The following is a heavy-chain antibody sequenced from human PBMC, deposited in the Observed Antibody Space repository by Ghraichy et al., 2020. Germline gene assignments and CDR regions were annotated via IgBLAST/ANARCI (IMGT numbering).Heavy chain of an antibody. D-gene: IGHD3-22*01. CDR2: ISWNSGSI. CDR1: GFTFDDYA. V-gene: IGHV3-9*01. Sequence: GGSLRLSCAASGFTFDDYAMHWVRQAPGKGLEWVSGISWNSGSIGYADSVKGRFTISRDNAKNSLYLQMNSLRAEDTALYYCAKSASYYDSSGYYSDFDYWGQGTLVTVSS. J-gene: IGHJ4*02. CDR3: AKSASYYDSSGYYSDFDY.